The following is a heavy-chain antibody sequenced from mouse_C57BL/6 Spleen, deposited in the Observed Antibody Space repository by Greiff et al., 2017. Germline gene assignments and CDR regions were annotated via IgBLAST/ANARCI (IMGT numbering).Heavy chain of an antibody. J-gene: IGHJ4*01. Sequence: VQLQQSGAELVKPGASVKISCKASGYAFSSYWMNWVKQRPGKGLEWIGQIYPGDGATNYNGKFKGKATLTADKSSSTAYMQLSSLTSEDSAVYCCARSITTVVVEDAMDYWGQGTSVTVSS. V-gene: IGHV1-80*01. CDR3: ARSITTVVVEDAMDY. CDR1: GYAFSSYW. CDR2: IYPGDGAT. D-gene: IGHD1-1*01.